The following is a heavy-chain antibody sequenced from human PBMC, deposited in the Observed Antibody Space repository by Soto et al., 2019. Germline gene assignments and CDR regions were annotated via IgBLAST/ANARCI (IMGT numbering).Heavy chain of an antibody. D-gene: IGHD1-20*01. CDR3: AKSITGTKFDY. CDR2: ISSSSSTI. J-gene: IGHJ4*02. V-gene: IGHV3-48*01. CDR1: GFTFSSYS. Sequence: EVQLVESGGGLVQPGGSLRLSCAASGFTFSSYSMNWVRQAPGKGLEWVSYISSSSSTIYYAASVKSRFTISRDNAKNSLYLQMNSLRAEDTAVYYCAKSITGTKFDYWGQGTLVTVSS.